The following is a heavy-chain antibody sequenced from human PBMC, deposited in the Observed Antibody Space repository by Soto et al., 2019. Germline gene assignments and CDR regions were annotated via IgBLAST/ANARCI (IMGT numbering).Heavy chain of an antibody. D-gene: IGHD2-2*01. CDR2: ISGTGGST. Sequence: HPVGSLRLSCVASGFTFKSYAMSWVRQAPGRGMEWVSSISGTGGSTYYADSVRGRFTISRDNSKNTLFLQLNNLTVGDTAVYYCAKDRHQLHPGFNRFDPWGRGTLLTVSS. V-gene: IGHV3-23*01. J-gene: IGHJ5*02. CDR1: GFTFKSYA. CDR3: AKDRHQLHPGFNRFDP.